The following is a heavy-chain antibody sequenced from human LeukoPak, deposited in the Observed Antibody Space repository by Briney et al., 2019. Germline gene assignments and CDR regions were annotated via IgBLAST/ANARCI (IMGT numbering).Heavy chain of an antibody. Sequence: PSETLSLTCTGSGGSISSYYWSWIRQPAGKGLEWIGRIYTSWSTHYNLSLKSRVTRSVDTSKNQFSLKLSSVTAADTAVYYCARDRPLVGATDYYYYGMDVWGQGTTVTVSS. D-gene: IGHD1-26*01. CDR2: IYTSWST. J-gene: IGHJ6*02. CDR3: ARDRPLVGATDYYYYGMDV. CDR1: GGSISSYY. V-gene: IGHV4-4*07.